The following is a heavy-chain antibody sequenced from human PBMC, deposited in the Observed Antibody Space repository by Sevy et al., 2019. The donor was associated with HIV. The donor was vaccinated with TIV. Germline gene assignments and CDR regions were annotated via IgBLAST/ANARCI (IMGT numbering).Heavy chain of an antibody. J-gene: IGHJ4*02. CDR1: GFTFSSYS. CDR2: VSGSSGAI. V-gene: IGHV3-48*01. Sequence: GGSLRLSCAASGFTFSSYSMNWVRQAPEKGLEWISFVSGSSGAIKYADSVKGRFTISRDNAKNSLYLQMNSLRVDYTAVYYCARDMGGSYTPIDYWGQGTLVTVSS. D-gene: IGHD3-10*01. CDR3: ARDMGGSYTPIDY.